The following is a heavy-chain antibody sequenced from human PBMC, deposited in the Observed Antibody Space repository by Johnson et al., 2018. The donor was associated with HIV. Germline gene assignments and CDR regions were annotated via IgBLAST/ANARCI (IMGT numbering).Heavy chain of an antibody. V-gene: IGHV3-23*04. CDR1: GFTFSTYG. CDR2: ISGTGGTT. J-gene: IGHJ3*01. Sequence: EMQLVESGGGLVQPGGSLRMSCVASGFTFSTYGMTWVRQAPGKGLEWVSAISGTGGTTYYADSVRGRFRISRDKSKDTLYLQMSSLRAEDTAMDYCAKDRVMFLENPVDGFDVWGEGTMVTLSS. CDR3: AKDRVMFLENPVDGFDV. D-gene: IGHD3-3*01.